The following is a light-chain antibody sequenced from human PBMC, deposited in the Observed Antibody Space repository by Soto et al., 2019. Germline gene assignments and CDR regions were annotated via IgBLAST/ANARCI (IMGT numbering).Light chain of an antibody. CDR1: QTISSW. V-gene: IGKV1-5*03. CDR3: QHYSSYSEA. J-gene: IGKJ1*01. CDR2: KAS. Sequence: DIQMTQSPSTLSGSVGDRVTITCRASQTISSWLAWYQQKPGKAPKRLIYKASTLKSGVPSRFSGSGSGTEFTLTISSLQPDDFATYYCQHYSSYSEAFGQGTKVDI.